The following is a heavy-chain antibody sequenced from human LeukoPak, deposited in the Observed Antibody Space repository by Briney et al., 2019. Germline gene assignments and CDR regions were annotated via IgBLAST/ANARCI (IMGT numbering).Heavy chain of an antibody. V-gene: IGHV1-2*02. CDR1: GYTFTGYY. J-gene: IGHJ3*02. CDR3: AGYDILTGEGQNAFDI. CDR2: INPNSGGT. D-gene: IGHD3-9*01. Sequence: ASVKVSCKASGYTFTGYYMHWVRQAPGQGLEWMGWINPNSGGTNYAQKFQGRVTMTRDTSISTAYMELSRLRSDDTVVYYCAGYDILTGEGQNAFDIWGQGTMVTVSS.